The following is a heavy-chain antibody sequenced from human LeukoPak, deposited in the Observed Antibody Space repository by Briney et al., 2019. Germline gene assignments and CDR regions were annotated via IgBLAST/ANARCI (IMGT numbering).Heavy chain of an antibody. Sequence: ESLKISWRGSGYGFTSYWMSWVRQIPGKGVEWMGRIDPSDSYTNYSPSFQGHVTISADKSLSTGYLQWSSLKASDTAMYYCARPTDNHYGSGSYYIWGQGTLVTVSS. CDR3: ARPTDNHYGSGSYYI. CDR1: GYGFTSYW. D-gene: IGHD3-10*01. J-gene: IGHJ4*02. CDR2: IDPSDSYT. V-gene: IGHV5-10-1*01.